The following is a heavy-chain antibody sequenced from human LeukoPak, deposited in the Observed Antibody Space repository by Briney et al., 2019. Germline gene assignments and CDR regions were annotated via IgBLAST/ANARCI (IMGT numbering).Heavy chain of an antibody. CDR3: AVMHRYYDGSGYWVQ. Sequence: GGSLRLSCAASGFTFGSYAMSWVRQAPGKGLEWVSGISTSGGTTSYAESVKGRFTVSRDNPRNTLYMEVNSLRDEDTAVYYCAVMHRYYDGSGYWVQWGQGTLVTVSS. V-gene: IGHV3-23*01. J-gene: IGHJ4*02. D-gene: IGHD3-22*01. CDR2: ISTSGGTT. CDR1: GFTFGSYA.